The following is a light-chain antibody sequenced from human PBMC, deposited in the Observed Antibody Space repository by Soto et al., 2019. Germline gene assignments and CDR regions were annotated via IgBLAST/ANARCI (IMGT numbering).Light chain of an antibody. V-gene: IGKV3-20*01. Sequence: EIVLTQSPGTLSLSPGERATLSCRASQSVISSYLAWYQQKPGQAPRLLIFGASSRATGIPDRFSGSGSGTDFTLTINRLEPDDFAVYYCQHYGTSLVTFGGGTTVEVK. CDR1: QSVISSY. CDR3: QHYGTSLVT. J-gene: IGKJ4*01. CDR2: GAS.